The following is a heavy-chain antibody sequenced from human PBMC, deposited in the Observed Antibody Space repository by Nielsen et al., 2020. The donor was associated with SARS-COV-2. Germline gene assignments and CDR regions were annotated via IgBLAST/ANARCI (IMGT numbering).Heavy chain of an antibody. J-gene: IGHJ6*02. CDR1: GFTFSSYW. V-gene: IGHV3-74*01. D-gene: IGHD2-15*01. CDR3: ARGLLGYCSGGSCYSGYYYGMDV. CDR2: INSDGSST. Sequence: GESPKISCAASGFTFSSYWMHWVRQAPGKGLVWVSRINSDGSSTSYADSVKGRFTISRDNAKNTLYLQMNSLRAEDTAVYYCARGLLGYCSGGSCYSGYYYGMDVWGQGTTVTVSS.